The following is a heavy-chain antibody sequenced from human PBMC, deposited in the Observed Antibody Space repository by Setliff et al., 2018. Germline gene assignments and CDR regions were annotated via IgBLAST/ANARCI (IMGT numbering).Heavy chain of an antibody. CDR3: ARDNTILGATDH. D-gene: IGHD1-26*01. J-gene: IGHJ5*02. CDR2: LHTSGST. V-gene: IGHV4-61*02. Sequence: LSLTCAVSGGSLNSGSYYWSWIRQSTERGLEWLGRLHTSGSTTYNPALNSRVTISVDTSTNQFSLRLTSLTAADTAVYFCARDNTILGATDHWGQGTLVTVSS. CDR1: GGSLNSGSYY.